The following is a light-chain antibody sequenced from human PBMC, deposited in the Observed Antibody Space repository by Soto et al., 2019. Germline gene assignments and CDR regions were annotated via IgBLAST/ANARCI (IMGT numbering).Light chain of an antibody. CDR1: STDFVSYNR. CDR2: EAS. J-gene: IGLJ1*01. CDR3: SLYTSENTYV. V-gene: IGLV2-18*01. Sequence: QSALTQPPSVSGSPGQSVTISCTGTSTDFVSYNRVSWYQQPPGTAPKLIIYEASNRPSGVPRFSGSKSGNTASLTISGLQAADEADYYCSLYTSENTYVFGTGTKLTVL.